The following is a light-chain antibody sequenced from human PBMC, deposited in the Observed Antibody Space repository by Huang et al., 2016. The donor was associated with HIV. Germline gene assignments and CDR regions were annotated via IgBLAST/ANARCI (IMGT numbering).Light chain of an antibody. J-gene: IGKJ4*01. CDR1: QSVSSY. Sequence: EIVLTQSPATLSLSPWERATLSCRASQSVSSYLAWYQQKPGQAPSLLIYDVSNRATGIPARFSGSGSGTDFTLTISSLEPEDFAVYYCQQRSNWPALTFGGGTKVEIK. CDR2: DVS. CDR3: QQRSNWPALT. V-gene: IGKV3-11*01.